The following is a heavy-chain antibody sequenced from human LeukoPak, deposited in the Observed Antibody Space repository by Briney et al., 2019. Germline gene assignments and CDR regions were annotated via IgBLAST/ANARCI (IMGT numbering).Heavy chain of an antibody. D-gene: IGHD2/OR15-2a*01. Sequence: ASVKVSCKASGGTFSSYAISWVRQAPGRGLEWMGGIIPIFGTANYAQKFQGRVTITADESTSTAYMELSSLRSEDTAVYYCARGVLENIAQYYFDYWGQGTLVTVSS. CDR1: GGTFSSYA. V-gene: IGHV1-69*01. J-gene: IGHJ4*02. CDR3: ARGVLENIAQYYFDY. CDR2: IIPIFGTA.